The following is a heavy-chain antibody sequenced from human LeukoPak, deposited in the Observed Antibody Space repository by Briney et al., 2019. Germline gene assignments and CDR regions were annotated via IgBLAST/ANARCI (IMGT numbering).Heavy chain of an antibody. Sequence: GGSLRLSCAASGFTFSSYAMSWVRQAPGKGLEWVSAISGSGGSTYYADSVKGRFTISRDNSKNTLYMQMNSLRAEDTAVYYCAKGLGSGVYYYMDVWGKGTTVTVSS. CDR2: ISGSGGST. J-gene: IGHJ6*03. CDR1: GFTFSSYA. V-gene: IGHV3-23*01. D-gene: IGHD6-25*01. CDR3: AKGLGSGVYYYMDV.